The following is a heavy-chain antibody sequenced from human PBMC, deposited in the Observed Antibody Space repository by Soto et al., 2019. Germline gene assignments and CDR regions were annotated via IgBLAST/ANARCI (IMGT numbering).Heavy chain of an antibody. D-gene: IGHD5-18*01. CDR2: ISYDGSNK. J-gene: IGHJ4*02. V-gene: IGHV3-30*18. CDR3: AKGSTAMTYFDY. Sequence: GGSLRVSCAASGFTFSSYGMHWVRQAPGKGLEWVAVISYDGSNKYYADSVKGRFTISRDNSKNTLYLQMNSLRAEDTAVYYCAKGSTAMTYFDYWGQGT. CDR1: GFTFSSYG.